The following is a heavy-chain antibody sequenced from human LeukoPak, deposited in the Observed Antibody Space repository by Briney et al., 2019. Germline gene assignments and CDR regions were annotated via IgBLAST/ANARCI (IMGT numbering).Heavy chain of an antibody. CDR2: IYHSGST. CDR3: AKSDGYGLIDY. D-gene: IGHD2-21*02. V-gene: IGHV4-38-2*02. Sequence: SETLSLTCTVSGYSINSGYYWGWIRQPPGKGLEWIGSIYHSGSTYYNPSLKSRVTISVDTSRNQVSLKLTFLTAADTAVYYCAKSDGYGLIDYWGQGTLVTVSS. CDR1: GYSINSGYY. J-gene: IGHJ4*01.